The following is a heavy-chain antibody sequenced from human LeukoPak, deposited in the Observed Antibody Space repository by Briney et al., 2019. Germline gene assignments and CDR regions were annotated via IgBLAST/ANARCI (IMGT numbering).Heavy chain of an antibody. CDR1: GFTFSSYA. CDR2: ISYDGSNK. D-gene: IGHD5-12*01. CDR3: AREGVDIVATIMVAFSAFDY. J-gene: IGHJ4*02. V-gene: IGHV3-30*04. Sequence: PGGSLRLSCAASGFTFSSYAMHWVRQAPGKGLEWVAVISYDGSNKYYADSVKGRFTISRDNSKNTLYLQMNSLRAEDTAVYYCAREGVDIVATIMVAFSAFDYWGQGTLVTVSS.